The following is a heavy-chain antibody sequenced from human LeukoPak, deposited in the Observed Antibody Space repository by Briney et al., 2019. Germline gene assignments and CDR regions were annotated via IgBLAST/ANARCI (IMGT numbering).Heavy chain of an antibody. CDR1: GYTFTSYD. V-gene: IGHV1-8*03. CDR3: ARGQEQWEPASY. Sequence: ASVKVSCKASGYTFTSYDINWVRQANGQGLEWMGWMNPNSGNTGYAQKFQGRVTITRNTSISTAYMELSSLRSEDTAVYYCARGQEQWEPASYWGQGTLVTVSS. J-gene: IGHJ4*02. CDR2: MNPNSGNT. D-gene: IGHD1-26*01.